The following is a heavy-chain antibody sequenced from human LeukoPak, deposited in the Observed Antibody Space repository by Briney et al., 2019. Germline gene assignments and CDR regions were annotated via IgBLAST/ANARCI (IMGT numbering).Heavy chain of an antibody. D-gene: IGHD3-16*01. V-gene: IGHV3-23*01. CDR3: ASQSYARFAP. CDR1: GFTFSSYG. CDR2: ISGGDGST. J-gene: IGHJ5*02. Sequence: PGGSLRLSCAASGFTFSSYGMNWVRQAPGKGLEWVSAISGGDGSTYYADSVKGRFTISRDNARNSLCLQMNSLRVEDTAVYYCASQSYARFAPWGQGTLVTVSS.